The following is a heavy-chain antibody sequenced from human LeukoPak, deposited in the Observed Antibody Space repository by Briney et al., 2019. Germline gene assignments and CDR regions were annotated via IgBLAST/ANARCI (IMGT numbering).Heavy chain of an antibody. CDR1: GGSINSGSHY. CDR2: IYYSGST. Sequence: SQTLSLTCTVSGGSINSGSHYWNWIRQPPGKGLEWIGYIYYSGSTNYNPSLKSRVAISVDTSKNQFSLKLSSVTAADTAVYYCARDRNYDSSGGDAFDIWGQGTMVTVSS. CDR3: ARDRNYDSSGGDAFDI. D-gene: IGHD3-22*01. J-gene: IGHJ3*02. V-gene: IGHV4-61*01.